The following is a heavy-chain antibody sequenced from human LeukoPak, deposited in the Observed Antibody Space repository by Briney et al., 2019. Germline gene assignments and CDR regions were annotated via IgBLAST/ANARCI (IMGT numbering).Heavy chain of an antibody. Sequence: GGSLRLSCVVSGITISNYAMSWVRQAPGKGLEWVSVISGGAGGTSYADSVKGRFTISRDNSRNTVYLQMHNLRAEDTAVYFCAKRGIVIRGLLIIGFHKEAYYFDHWGQGILVTVSS. CDR2: ISGGAGGT. V-gene: IGHV3-23*01. D-gene: IGHD3-10*01. CDR3: AKRGIVIRGLLIIGFHKEAYYFDH. CDR1: GITISNYA. J-gene: IGHJ4*02.